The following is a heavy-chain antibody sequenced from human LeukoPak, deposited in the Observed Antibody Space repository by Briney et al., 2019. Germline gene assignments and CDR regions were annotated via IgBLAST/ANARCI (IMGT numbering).Heavy chain of an antibody. CDR1: GYSFTSYW. CDR3: ARLFVDSSGWSPFFDY. D-gene: IGHD6-19*01. Sequence: GESLKISCKGSGYSFTSYWIGWVRQMPGKGLEWMGIIYPGDSDTRYSPSFQGQVTISADKSISTAYLQWSSLKASDTAMYYCARLFVDSSGWSPFFDYWGQGTLVTVSS. J-gene: IGHJ4*02. V-gene: IGHV5-51*01. CDR2: IYPGDSDT.